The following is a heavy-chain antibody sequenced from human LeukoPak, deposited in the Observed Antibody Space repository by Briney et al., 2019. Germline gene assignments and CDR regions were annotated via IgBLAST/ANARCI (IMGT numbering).Heavy chain of an antibody. Sequence: ASVKVSCKASGYTVTSYAIHWLRQAPGQRFEWMGWSSAGNLNTKYSQKFQDRVTFTTDTSANTAYMEMSSLRSDDTAVYYCARDPSLYVEPWYFDLWGRGSLVIVSS. CDR2: SSAGNLNT. CDR1: GYTVTSYA. D-gene: IGHD4-17*01. V-gene: IGHV1-3*01. J-gene: IGHJ2*01. CDR3: ARDPSLYVEPWYFDL.